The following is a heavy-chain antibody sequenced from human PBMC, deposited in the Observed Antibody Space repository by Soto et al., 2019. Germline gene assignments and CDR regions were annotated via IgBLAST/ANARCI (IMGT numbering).Heavy chain of an antibody. CDR2: ISSSSSYI. D-gene: IGHD3-16*01. V-gene: IGHV3-21*01. J-gene: IGHJ3*02. CDR3: ARDGGNPDAFDI. CDR1: GFTFSSYS. Sequence: GGSLRLSCAASGFTFSSYSMNWVRQAPGKGLEWVSSISSSSSYIYYADSVKGRFTISRDNAKNSLYLQMNSLRAEDTAVYYCARDGGNPDAFDIWGQGTMGTVSS.